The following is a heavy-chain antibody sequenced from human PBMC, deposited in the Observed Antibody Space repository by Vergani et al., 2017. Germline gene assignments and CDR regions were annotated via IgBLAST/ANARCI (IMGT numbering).Heavy chain of an antibody. V-gene: IGHV4-38-2*01. J-gene: IGHJ4*02. CDR3: ARQQLVMYFVY. Sequence: QVQLQESGPGLVKPSETLSLTCAVSGYSISSGYYWGWIRQPPGKGLEWIGSIYHSGSTYYNPSLKSRVTISVDTSKNQFSLKLSSVTAADTAVYYCARQQLVMYFVYWGQGTLVTVSS. CDR1: GYSISSGYY. D-gene: IGHD6-13*01. CDR2: IYHSGST.